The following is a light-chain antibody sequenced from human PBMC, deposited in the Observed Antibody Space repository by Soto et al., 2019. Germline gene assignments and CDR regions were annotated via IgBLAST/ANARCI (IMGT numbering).Light chain of an antibody. CDR1: QSVSRNS. CDR3: QQYGSSPYT. CDR2: DVS. Sequence: EVVLTQSPGTLSLSPGERATLSCRASQSVSRNSFAWFRQKPGQAPRVVIYDVSTRASGIQDRFSGSGSGTDFTLTISRLEPEDFAVYYCQQYGSSPYTFGQGTKLEIK. J-gene: IGKJ2*01. V-gene: IGKV3-20*01.